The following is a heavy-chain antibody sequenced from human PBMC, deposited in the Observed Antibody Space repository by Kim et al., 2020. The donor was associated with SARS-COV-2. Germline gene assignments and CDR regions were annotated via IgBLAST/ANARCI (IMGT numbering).Heavy chain of an antibody. J-gene: IGHJ4*02. Sequence: ASVKVSCKASGYTFTTFALYWVRRAPGQRLEWMGWINGGNGNTRYSQKFQARVSITRDTSATTAYLELSGLRSEDTAVYYCAREAVAGPFDYWGQGTLVTVSS. CDR1: GYTFTTFA. CDR3: AREAVAGPFDY. V-gene: IGHV1-3*01. D-gene: IGHD6-19*01. CDR2: INGGNGNT.